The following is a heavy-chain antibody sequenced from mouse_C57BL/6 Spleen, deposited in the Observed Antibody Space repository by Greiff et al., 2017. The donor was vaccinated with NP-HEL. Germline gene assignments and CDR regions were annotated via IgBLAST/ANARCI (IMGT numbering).Heavy chain of an antibody. J-gene: IGHJ4*01. CDR1: GYTFTSYW. V-gene: IGHV1-55*01. D-gene: IGHD1-1*01. Sequence: QVQLQQPGAELVKPGASVKMSCKASGYTFTSYWITWVKQRPGQGLEWIGDIYPGSGSTNYNEKFKSKATLTVDTSSSTAYMQLSSLTSEDSAVYYCARSGTVASRGYAMDYWGQGTSVTVSS. CDR3: ARSGTVASRGYAMDY. CDR2: IYPGSGST.